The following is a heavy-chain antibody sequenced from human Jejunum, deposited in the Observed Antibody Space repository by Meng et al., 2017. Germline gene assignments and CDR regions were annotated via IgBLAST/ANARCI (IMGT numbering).Heavy chain of an antibody. CDR3: ARDGYGTTWYFS. CDR1: GVTVSNNY. J-gene: IGHJ5*02. D-gene: IGHD6-13*01. V-gene: IGHV3-66*02. CDR2: IDSDGRT. Sequence: GGSLRLSCAVSGVTVSNNYMSWVRQAPGQGLEWVSVIDSDGRTHYADSVKGRFTISRDDSKNTLYLQMNSLRAEDTAVYYCARDGYGTTWYFSWGQGTLVTVSS.